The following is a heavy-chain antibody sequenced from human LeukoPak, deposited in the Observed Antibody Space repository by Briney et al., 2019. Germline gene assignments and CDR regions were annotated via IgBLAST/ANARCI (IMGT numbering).Heavy chain of an antibody. J-gene: IGHJ4*02. CDR2: IASDGSST. CDR1: GFTFSSYW. V-gene: IGHV3-74*01. CDR3: AKDLCY. Sequence: GGSLRLSCAASGFTFSSYWMNWVRQAPGKGLVWVSRIASDGSSTTYADSVKGRFSISRDNAKNTLYLQMNSLRVEDTAVYYCAKDLCYWGQGTLVTVSS.